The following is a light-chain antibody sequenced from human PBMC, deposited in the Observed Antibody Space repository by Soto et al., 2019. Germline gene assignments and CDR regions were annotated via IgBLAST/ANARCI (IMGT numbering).Light chain of an antibody. CDR3: QQYYSYPLT. Sequence: DIQMTQSPSTLSASVGDRVTITCRASQGISSYLAWYQQKPGKAPKLLIYAASTLQSGVPSRFSGSGSGTDFTLTISCLQSEDFATYYCQQYYSYPLTFGQGTKVDIK. J-gene: IGKJ1*01. CDR2: AAS. CDR1: QGISSY. V-gene: IGKV1-9*01.